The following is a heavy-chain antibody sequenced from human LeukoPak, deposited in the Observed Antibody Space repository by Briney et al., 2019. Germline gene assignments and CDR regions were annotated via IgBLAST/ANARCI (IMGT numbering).Heavy chain of an antibody. CDR1: GFTFSTYC. V-gene: IGHV3-23*01. Sequence: PGGSLRLSRAASGFTFSTYCMSWVRHAPGNGLEWLLIVSVGGVNTYYVDSVEGRFTISRANSKNPLYLQMNSLRVEDTAVYYCAKGPTAYGTGFDLWGQGTLVIVSS. CDR3: AKGPTAYGTGFDL. CDR2: VSVGGVNT. J-gene: IGHJ4*02. D-gene: IGHD4-17*01.